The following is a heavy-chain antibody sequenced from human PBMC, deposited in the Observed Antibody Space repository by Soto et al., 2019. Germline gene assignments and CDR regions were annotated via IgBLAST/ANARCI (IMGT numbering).Heavy chain of an antibody. D-gene: IGHD1-26*01. J-gene: IGHJ5*02. CDR2: IKSDGVNK. CDR1: GFAFRSYG. CDR3: ARRNELSGSYGPGPRYNWFDP. V-gene: IGHV3-30*03. Sequence: GGSLRLSCAASGFAFRSYGVHWVRQAPGKGLEWVAVIKSDGVNKNYIDSVKGRFTISRDNSKNTLFLHMTNLRPEDTAVYYCARRNELSGSYGPGPRYNWFDPWGQGTLVTVSS.